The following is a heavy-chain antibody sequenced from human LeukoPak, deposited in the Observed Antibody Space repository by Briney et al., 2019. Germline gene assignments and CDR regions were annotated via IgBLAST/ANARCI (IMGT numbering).Heavy chain of an antibody. D-gene: IGHD1-7*01. J-gene: IGHJ3*02. Sequence: SQTLSLTCAISGDSVSSNSAAWNWIRQSPSRGLEWLGRTYYRSKWYNDYAGSVKRRININPDTSKNQFSLQLNSVTPEDTAVYYCAREQEAHWNYARTDACDIWDQDTMVTVSS. V-gene: IGHV6-1*01. CDR3: AREQEAHWNYARTDACDI. CDR1: GDSVSSNSAA. CDR2: TYYRSKWYN.